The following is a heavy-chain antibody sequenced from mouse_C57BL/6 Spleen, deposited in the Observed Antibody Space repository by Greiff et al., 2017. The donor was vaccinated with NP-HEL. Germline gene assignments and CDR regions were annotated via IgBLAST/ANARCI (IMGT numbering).Heavy chain of an antibody. V-gene: IGHV1-4*01. CDR3: ASYYGSTYWYFDV. D-gene: IGHD1-1*01. CDR1: GYTFTSYT. J-gene: IGHJ1*03. Sequence: VQLQQSGAELARLGASVKMSCKASGYTFTSYTMHWVKQRPGQGLEWIGYINPSSGYTKYNQKFKDKATLTADKSSSTAYMQLSSLTSEDSAVYYCASYYGSTYWYFDVWGTGTTVTVSS. CDR2: INPSSGYT.